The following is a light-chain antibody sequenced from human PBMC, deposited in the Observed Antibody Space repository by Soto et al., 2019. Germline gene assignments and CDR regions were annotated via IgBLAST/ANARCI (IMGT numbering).Light chain of an antibody. CDR2: DAS. CDR1: QSINHW. J-gene: IGKJ2*01. CDR3: QQYDSHHYT. Sequence: DIQMTQSPSSLSASVGDRVTITCRASQSINHWLAWYQQKPGKAPKFLIYDASTLRNGVPSRFSGRGSGTEFTLTISSLQHDDFETYYCQQYDSHHYTFGQGTKVDIK. V-gene: IGKV1-5*01.